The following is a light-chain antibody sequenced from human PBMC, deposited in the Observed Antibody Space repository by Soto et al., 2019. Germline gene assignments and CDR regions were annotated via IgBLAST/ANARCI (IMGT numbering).Light chain of an antibody. Sequence: EIVMTQSPATLSVSPGERATLSCRASQSVSSDLAWYHQKPGQAPRLLIYSASTRATGIPARFSGSGSGTEFTLTINSLQSEDFADYYCQQYNNWPRTFGQGTKVEIK. V-gene: IGKV3-15*01. CDR1: QSVSSD. CDR2: SAS. CDR3: QQYNNWPRT. J-gene: IGKJ1*01.